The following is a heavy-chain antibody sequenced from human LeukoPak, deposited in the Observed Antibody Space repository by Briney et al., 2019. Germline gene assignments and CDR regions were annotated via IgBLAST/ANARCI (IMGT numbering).Heavy chain of an antibody. CDR2: ISYDGSNK. CDR3: ARGPNSNWSGLDF. D-gene: IGHD6-6*01. Sequence: GGSLRLSCAASGFTFSSYAMHWVRQAPGKGLEWVAVISYDGSNKYYADSVKGRFTIPRDNSKNTLYLQVNNLRAEDTAVYYCARGPNSNWSGLDFWGQGTLLTVSS. V-gene: IGHV3-30*04. CDR1: GFTFSSYA. J-gene: IGHJ4*02.